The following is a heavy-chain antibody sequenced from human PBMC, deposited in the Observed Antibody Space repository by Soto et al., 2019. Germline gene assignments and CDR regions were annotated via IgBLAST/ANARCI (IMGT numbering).Heavy chain of an antibody. CDR2: IYHSGST. D-gene: IGHD3-10*01. CDR3: ARGSMVRGPTPFDY. Sequence: SETLSLTCAVSGGSISSSNWWSWVRQPPGKGLEWIGEIYHSGSTNYNPSLKSRVTISVDKSRNQFSLKLNSVTAADTAVYYCARGSMVRGPTPFDYWGQGTLVTVSS. J-gene: IGHJ4*02. CDR1: GGSISSSNW. V-gene: IGHV4-4*02.